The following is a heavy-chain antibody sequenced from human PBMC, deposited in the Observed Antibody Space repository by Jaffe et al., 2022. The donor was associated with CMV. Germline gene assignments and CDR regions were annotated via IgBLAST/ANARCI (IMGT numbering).Heavy chain of an antibody. CDR3: VKEGPAYYDILRREYNWFDP. V-gene: IGHV3-64D*06. J-gene: IGHJ5*02. Sequence: EVQLVESGGGLVQPGGSLRLSCSASGFTFSSYAMHWVRQAPGKGLEYVSAISSNGGSTYYADSVKGRFTISRDNSKNTLYLQMSSLRAEDTAVYYCVKEGPAYYDILRREYNWFDPWGQGTLVTVSS. CDR1: GFTFSSYA. D-gene: IGHD3-9*01. CDR2: ISSNGGST.